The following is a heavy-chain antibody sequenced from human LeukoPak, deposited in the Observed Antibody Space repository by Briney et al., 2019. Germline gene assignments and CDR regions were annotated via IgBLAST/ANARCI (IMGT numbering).Heavy chain of an antibody. CDR1: GYSISSGYY. CDR3: ARDPVYSGWYAERAFDI. CDR2: IYHSGST. Sequence: SETLSLSCAVSGYSISSGYYWGWIRQSPGKGLEWIGSIYHSGSTYYNPSLKSRVTISVDTSKNQFSLKLSSVTAADTAVYYCARDPVYSGWYAERAFDIWGQGTMVTVSS. J-gene: IGHJ3*02. V-gene: IGHV4-38-2*02. D-gene: IGHD6-19*01.